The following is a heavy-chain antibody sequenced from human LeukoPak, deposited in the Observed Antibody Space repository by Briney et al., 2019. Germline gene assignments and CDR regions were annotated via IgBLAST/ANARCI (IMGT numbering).Heavy chain of an antibody. Sequence: GRSLRLSCAASEFTFSSYGMHWVRQAPGKGLEWVAVISYDGSNKYYADSVKGRFTISRDNSKNTLYLQMNSLRAEDTAAYYCARVSWTYYYDSSGSFFDYWGQGTLVTVSS. CDR2: ISYDGSNK. CDR1: EFTFSSYG. V-gene: IGHV3-30*03. D-gene: IGHD3-22*01. J-gene: IGHJ4*02. CDR3: ARVSWTYYYDSSGSFFDY.